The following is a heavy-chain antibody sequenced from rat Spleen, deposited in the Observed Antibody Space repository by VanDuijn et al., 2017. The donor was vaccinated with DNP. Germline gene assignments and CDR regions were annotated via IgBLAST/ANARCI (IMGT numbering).Heavy chain of an antibody. D-gene: IGHD1-1*01. V-gene: IGHV2-30*01. CDR1: GFSLTSYN. CDR2: IWTGGST. Sequence: QVQLKESGPGLVQPSQTLSLTCTVSGFSLTSYNVHWVRPPTGKGLEWMGVIWTGGSTDYNSALKSRLSISRDTSKSQVFFKMNSLQTEDTAIYYCTRDQGVTTVPTGNWFAYWGQGTLVAVSS. CDR3: TRDQGVTTVPTGNWFAY. J-gene: IGHJ3*01.